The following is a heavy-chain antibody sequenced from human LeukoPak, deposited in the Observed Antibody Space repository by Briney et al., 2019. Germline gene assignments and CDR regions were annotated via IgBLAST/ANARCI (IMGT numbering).Heavy chain of an antibody. Sequence: SETLSLTCAVSGGSISSSNWWSWVRQPPGKGLVWIGEIYHSGSTNYNPSLKSRVTISVDKSKNQFSLKLSSVTAADTAVYYCARAVSDILTGAYYYGMDVWGKGTTVTVSS. J-gene: IGHJ6*04. CDR3: ARAVSDILTGAYYYGMDV. V-gene: IGHV4-4*02. D-gene: IGHD3-9*01. CDR2: IYHSGST. CDR1: GGSISSSNW.